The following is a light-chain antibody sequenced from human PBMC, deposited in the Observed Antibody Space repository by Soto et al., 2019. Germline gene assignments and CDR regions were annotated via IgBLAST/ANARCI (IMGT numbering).Light chain of an antibody. CDR2: NAS. CDR1: QSISSW. V-gene: IGKV1-5*01. J-gene: IGKJ1*01. CDR3: QQYNSYSRT. Sequence: DSQMTQSPSTLSASVGDRVTITCRASQSISSWLAWYQQKPGKAPELLIYNASSVESGVPSRFSGSGPGTEFTLTISSLQPDDFATYYCQQYNSYSRTFGQGTKVEIK.